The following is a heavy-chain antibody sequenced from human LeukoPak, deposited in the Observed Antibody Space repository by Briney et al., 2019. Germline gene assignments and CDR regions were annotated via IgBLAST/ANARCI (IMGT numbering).Heavy chain of an antibody. J-gene: IGHJ4*02. CDR2: ISYDGSNK. V-gene: IGHV3-30-3*01. CDR3: ARDGNVVVTAILWLATD. Sequence: GGSLRLSCAASGFTFSSYAMHWVRQAPGKGLEWVAVISYDGSNKYYADSVKGRFTISRDNSKNTLYLQMNSLRAEDTAVYHCARDGNVVVTAILWLATDWGQGTLVTVSS. CDR1: GFTFSSYA. D-gene: IGHD2-21*02.